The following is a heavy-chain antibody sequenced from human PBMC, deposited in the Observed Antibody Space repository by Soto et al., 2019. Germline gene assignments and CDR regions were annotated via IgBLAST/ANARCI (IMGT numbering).Heavy chain of an antibody. CDR1: GYTFTSYG. Sequence: QVQLVQSGAEVKKPGASVKVSCKASGYTFTSYGMHWVRQAPGQGLEWMGWISAYNGNTNYAQKLQGRVTMTTDTSTSTAYLELRSLRSDGTAVYYCAGDGARGATVPTPDYWGQGSLVTASS. J-gene: IGHJ4*02. D-gene: IGHD4-17*01. V-gene: IGHV1-18*01. CDR2: ISAYNGNT. CDR3: AGDGARGATVPTPDY.